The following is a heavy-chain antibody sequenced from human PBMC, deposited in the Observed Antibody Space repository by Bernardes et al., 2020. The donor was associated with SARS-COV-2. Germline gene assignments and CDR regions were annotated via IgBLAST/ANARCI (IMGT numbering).Heavy chain of an antibody. V-gene: IGHV1-18*01. CDR2: ISVYNGNT. D-gene: IGHD3-10*01. Sequence: ASVKVSCKASGYFFNNYAIVRVRQAPGQGIEWMGWISVYNGNTNHAQSPQGRVTMTTDTSTSTADMELRSLTSDDPAVYYCARESYDYGSGGARHYYGMDVWGQGTTVTVSS. CDR1: GYFFNNYA. J-gene: IGHJ6*02. CDR3: ARESYDYGSGGARHYYGMDV.